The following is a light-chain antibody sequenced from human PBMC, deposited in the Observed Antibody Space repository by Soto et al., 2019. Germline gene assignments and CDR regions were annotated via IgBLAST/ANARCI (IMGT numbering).Light chain of an antibody. Sequence: QSVLTQPASVSGSPGQSITISCAGTMRDVGAYNLVSWYQQHPGRAPQLIIYEVRNRPSGLSFRFSGSKSGNTASLTISGLQAEDEADYYCSSYASKSSLIFGGGTKLTVL. J-gene: IGLJ2*01. CDR3: SSYASKSSLI. CDR2: EVR. V-gene: IGLV2-14*01. CDR1: MRDVGAYNL.